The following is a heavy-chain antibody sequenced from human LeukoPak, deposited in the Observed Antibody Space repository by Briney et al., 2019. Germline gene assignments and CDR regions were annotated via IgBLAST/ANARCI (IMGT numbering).Heavy chain of an antibody. CDR3: ARGVYSSGYYYYFDY. CDR2: IYYTGST. J-gene: IGHJ4*02. D-gene: IGHD3-22*01. CDR1: GGSINTYY. Sequence: PSETLSLTCSVSGGSINTYYWSWLRQPPGKGLDWVGYIYYTGSTNYNPSLKSRVTISVDTSKNQFSLKLTSVTAADTAVYYCARGVYSSGYYYYFDYWGQGTLVTVSS. V-gene: IGHV4-59*01.